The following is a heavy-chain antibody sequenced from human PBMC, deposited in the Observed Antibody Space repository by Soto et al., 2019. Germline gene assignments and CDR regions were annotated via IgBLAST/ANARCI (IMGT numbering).Heavy chain of an antibody. Sequence: QVQLVQSGAEVKKPGASVKVSCKPSGYTLNTYYLHWVRQAPGQGLEWMGIIHPSGGGSTYGQRFLGGVTMTRDTSTSTVFMELSSLRSADTAVYYCARGGHIAVVTDSFDYWGQGTLVTVSS. CDR1: GYTLNTYY. CDR2: IHPSGGGS. J-gene: IGHJ4*02. D-gene: IGHD2-21*02. V-gene: IGHV1-46*02. CDR3: ARGGHIAVVTDSFDY.